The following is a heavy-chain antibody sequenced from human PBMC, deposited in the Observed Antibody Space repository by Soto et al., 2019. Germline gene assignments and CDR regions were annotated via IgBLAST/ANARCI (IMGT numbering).Heavy chain of an antibody. V-gene: IGHV1-18*04. CDR2: ISASNGNR. Sequence: QVQLVQSGAEVKKPGASVKVSCKASGYAFSSYGISGVGQSPGQGLEWMGWISASNGNRDYAQQFQGRVTMTSDTSRTTAYMELRSLRSDDTAVYDCVRDPRRNDYWGQGTLVHVSS. CDR1: GYAFSSYG. CDR3: VRDPRRNDY. J-gene: IGHJ4*02.